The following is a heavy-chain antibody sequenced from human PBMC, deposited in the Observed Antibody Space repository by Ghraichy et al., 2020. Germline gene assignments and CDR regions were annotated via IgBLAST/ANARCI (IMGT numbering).Heavy chain of an antibody. CDR1: GFTCSDYC. J-gene: IGHJ4*02. CDR2: ISGSSAT. CDR3: ARVRYYESSGYYDNPLFDY. Sequence: GGSLRLSCAASGFTCSDYCMNWVRQAPGKGLEWVSSISGSSATYYADCVKGRFTISRDNAKISLYLRMNSLRAEDTAVYYCARVRYYESSGYYDNPLFDYWGQGTLVTVSS. D-gene: IGHD3-22*01. V-gene: IGHV3-69-1*02.